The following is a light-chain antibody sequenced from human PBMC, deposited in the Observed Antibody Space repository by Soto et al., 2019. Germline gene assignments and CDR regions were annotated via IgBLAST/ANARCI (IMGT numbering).Light chain of an antibody. CDR1: SSDVGGYDY. J-gene: IGLJ1*01. CDR3: SSYTTSSALV. CDR2: DVT. V-gene: IGLV2-14*01. Sequence: QSVLTQPASVSGSPGQSITISCTGTSSDVGGYDYASWYLQHPGKAPKLMIYDVTNRPSGVSNRFSGSKSGNTASLTISGLQAEDEADYYCSSYTTSSALVFGTGTKVTVL.